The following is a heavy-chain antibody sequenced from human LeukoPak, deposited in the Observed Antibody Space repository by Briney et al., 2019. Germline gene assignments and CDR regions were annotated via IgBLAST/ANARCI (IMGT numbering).Heavy chain of an antibody. CDR2: ISSASTTI. D-gene: IGHD5-18*01. J-gene: IGHJ4*02. CDR1: GFTFSDFY. Sequence: GGSLRLSCAASGFTFSDFYMTWIRQAPGKGLEWVSYISSASTTIYYADSVKGRFTISRDNAKNSLYLQMNSLRAEDTAVYYCARDSDTAMVTVDYWGQGTLVTVSS. CDR3: ARDSDTAMVTVDY. V-gene: IGHV3-11*04.